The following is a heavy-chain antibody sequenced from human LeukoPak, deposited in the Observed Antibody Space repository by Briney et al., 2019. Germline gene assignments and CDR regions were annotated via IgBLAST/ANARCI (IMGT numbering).Heavy chain of an antibody. V-gene: IGHV4-30-4*08. D-gene: IGHD1-1*01. CDR1: GGSISSGDYY. CDR3: ARAERNAFDI. Sequence: SETLSLXCTVSGGSISSGDYYWSWIRQPPGKGLEWIGYIYYSGSTYYNPSLKSRVTISVDTSKNQFSLKLSSVTAADTAVYYCARAERNAFDIWGQGTMVTVSS. CDR2: IYYSGST. J-gene: IGHJ3*02.